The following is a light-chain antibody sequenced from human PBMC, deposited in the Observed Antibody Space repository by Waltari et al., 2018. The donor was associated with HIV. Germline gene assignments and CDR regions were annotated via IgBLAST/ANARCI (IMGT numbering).Light chain of an antibody. J-gene: IGLJ2*01. CDR2: EDT. CDR3: QAWDTSVWG. V-gene: IGLV3-1*01. Sequence: SYELTHSPSLSVSPGQPARITCSGDKLGAQYACWYQQKPCQSPVLVIYEDTKRPSGIQERFSGSSSGNTGTLTISGPQAVDAADYYCQAWDTSVWGFGGGTKLTVL. CDR1: KLGAQY.